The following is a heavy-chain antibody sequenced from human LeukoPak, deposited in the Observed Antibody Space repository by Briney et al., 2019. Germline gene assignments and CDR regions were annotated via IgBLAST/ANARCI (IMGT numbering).Heavy chain of an antibody. CDR1: GFTFGDHY. J-gene: IGHJ4*02. Sequence: GGSLRLSCAASGFTFGDHYLAWVRQAPGKGLEWVGLIRNKAASYTTDYAASLKGRFTISRDDSKNSVYLQSSSLKTEDTAVYYCARDRYGGVDYWGQGTLVTVSS. CDR2: IRNKAASYTT. V-gene: IGHV3-72*01. D-gene: IGHD4-23*01. CDR3: ARDRYGGVDY.